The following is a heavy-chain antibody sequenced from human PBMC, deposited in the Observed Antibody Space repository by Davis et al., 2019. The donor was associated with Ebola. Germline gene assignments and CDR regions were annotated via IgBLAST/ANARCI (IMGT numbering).Heavy chain of an antibody. Sequence: GESLKISCAFSGFSASSYSMNWVRQAPGKGLEWVSYISSTSRTIYYADSVKGRFTISRDNAKNTLYLQMNSLRVEDTAIYYCAKDTSNVWFDVWGQGTMVTVSS. J-gene: IGHJ3*01. V-gene: IGHV3-48*01. D-gene: IGHD6-19*01. CDR1: GFSASSYS. CDR2: ISSTSRTI. CDR3: AKDTSNVWFDV.